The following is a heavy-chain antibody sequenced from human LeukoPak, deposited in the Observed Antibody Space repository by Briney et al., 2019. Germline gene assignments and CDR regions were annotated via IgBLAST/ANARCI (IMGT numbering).Heavy chain of an antibody. J-gene: IGHJ6*03. CDR2: IIPIFGTA. Sequence: SVKVSCKASGGTFSNYAISWVRQAPGQGLEWMGGIIPIFGTANYAQKFQGRVTITADESTSTAYMELSSLRSEDTAVYYCARGMVRGVFNYYYYYMDVWGKGTTVTISS. V-gene: IGHV1-69*13. CDR3: ARGMVRGVFNYYYYYMDV. D-gene: IGHD3-10*01. CDR1: GGTFSNYA.